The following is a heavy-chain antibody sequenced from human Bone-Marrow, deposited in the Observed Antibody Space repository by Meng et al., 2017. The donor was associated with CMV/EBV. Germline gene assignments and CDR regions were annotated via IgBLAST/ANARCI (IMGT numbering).Heavy chain of an antibody. J-gene: IGHJ5*02. CDR2: ISAYNGNT. Sequence: ASVKVSCKASGYTFTSYGISWVRQAPGQGLEWMGWISAYNGNTNYAQKLQGRVTMTTDTSTSTAYMELRSLRSDDTAVYYCARDRSSNYVNWFDPWGQGTLVTVSS. CDR3: ARDRSSNYVNWFDP. D-gene: IGHD4-11*01. CDR1: GYTFTSYG. V-gene: IGHV1-18*01.